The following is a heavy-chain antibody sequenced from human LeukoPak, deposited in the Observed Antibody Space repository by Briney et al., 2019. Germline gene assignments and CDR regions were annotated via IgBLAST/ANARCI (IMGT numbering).Heavy chain of an antibody. CDR1: GGSISSGGYY. D-gene: IGHD1-1*01. J-gene: IGHJ3*02. V-gene: IGHV4-31*03. CDR2: IYCSGST. Sequence: PSQTLSLTCTVSGGSISSGGYYWSWIRQHPEKGLEWIGYIYCSGSTYYNPSLKSRVTILVDTSKNQFSLKLSSVTAADTAVYYCASDPGGLAAFDIWGQGTMVTVSS. CDR3: ASDPGGLAAFDI.